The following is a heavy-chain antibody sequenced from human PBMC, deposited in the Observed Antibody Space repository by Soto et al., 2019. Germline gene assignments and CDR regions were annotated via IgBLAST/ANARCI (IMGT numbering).Heavy chain of an antibody. Sequence: EVQLVESGGGLVQPGGSLRLSCAASGFTFSSYDMQWVRQATGKGLEWVSAIGTAGDTYYPGSVKGRFTISRENAKNSLYTQMNSLRAGDTAVYYWARSPPGGYHYYSGMDVWGQGPTVTVSS. CDR2: IGTAGDT. D-gene: IGHD3-22*01. V-gene: IGHV3-13*04. CDR3: ARSPPGGYHYYSGMDV. J-gene: IGHJ6*02. CDR1: GFTFSSYD.